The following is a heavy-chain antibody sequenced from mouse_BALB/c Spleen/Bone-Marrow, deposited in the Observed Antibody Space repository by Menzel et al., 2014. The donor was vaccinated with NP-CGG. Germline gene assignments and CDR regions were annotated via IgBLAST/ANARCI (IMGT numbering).Heavy chain of an antibody. V-gene: IGHV14-3*02. D-gene: IGHD1-1*01. CDR3: ASDYYGRAWFAY. Sequence: VQLQQSGAELVKPGASVKLSCTASGFNIKDTYMHWVKQRPEQGLEWIGRIDPANGTTKYDPKFQGKSTITADTSSNTAYLQLSSMTSEDTAVYYCASDYYGRAWFAYWGQGTLVPVSA. CDR1: GFNIKDTY. J-gene: IGHJ3*01. CDR2: IDPANGTT.